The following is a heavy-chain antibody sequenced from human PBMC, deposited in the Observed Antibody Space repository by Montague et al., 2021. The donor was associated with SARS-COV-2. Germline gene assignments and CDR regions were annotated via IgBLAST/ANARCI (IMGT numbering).Heavy chain of an antibody. D-gene: IGHD5-24*01. V-gene: IGHV4-59*01. J-gene: IGHJ5*02. CDR2: IYYSGST. CDR3: VRGGGGRDGYNP. Sequence: SETLSLTCTVSGGSISSYYWSWIRQPPGKGLEWIGYIYYSGSTNYNPSLKSRVTISVDTPKNQFSLKLSSVTAADTAVYYCVRGGGGRDGYNPWGHGTLVTVSS. CDR1: GGSISSYY.